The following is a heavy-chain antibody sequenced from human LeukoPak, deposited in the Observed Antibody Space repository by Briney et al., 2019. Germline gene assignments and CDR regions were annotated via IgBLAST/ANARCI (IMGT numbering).Heavy chain of an antibody. V-gene: IGHV3-33*01. CDR3: AREPAPVIL. CDR1: GFTFSSYG. Sequence: PGRSLRLSCAASGFTFSSYGMHWVRQAPGKGLEWVAVIWYDGSNKYYADSVKGRFTISRDNSKNTLYLQMNSLRAEDTAVYYCAREPAPVILWGQGTLVTVSS. D-gene: IGHD2-21*01. J-gene: IGHJ4*01. CDR2: IWYDGSNK.